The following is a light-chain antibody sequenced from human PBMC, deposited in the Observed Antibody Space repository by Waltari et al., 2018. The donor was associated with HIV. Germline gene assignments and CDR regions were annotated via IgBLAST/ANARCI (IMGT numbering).Light chain of an antibody. Sequence: QSALTQPASVSGSPGQSITISCTGSNSDLGTYNLVSWYQHCPDRAPKLLIFEDNKQPSGVSSRFSGSKSGNAASLTISGLRPEDEADYYCCSCTTTNSYVFGTGTKVTVL. J-gene: IGLJ1*01. CDR2: EDN. CDR3: CSCTTTNSYV. CDR1: NSDLGTYNL. V-gene: IGLV2-23*01.